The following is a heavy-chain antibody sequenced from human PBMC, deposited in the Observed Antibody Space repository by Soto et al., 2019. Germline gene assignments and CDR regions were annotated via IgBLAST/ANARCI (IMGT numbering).Heavy chain of an antibody. D-gene: IGHD2-15*01. CDR2: ISGSGGST. Sequence: GGSLRLSCAASGFTFSSYAMSWVRQAPGKGLEWVSAISGSGGSTYYADSVKGRFTISRDNSKNTLYLQMNSLRAEDTAVYYCAKDSSWRGKVVAATYLRDAYWGQGTLVTVSS. CDR3: AKDSSWRGKVVAATYLRDAY. V-gene: IGHV3-23*01. J-gene: IGHJ4*02. CDR1: GFTFSSYA.